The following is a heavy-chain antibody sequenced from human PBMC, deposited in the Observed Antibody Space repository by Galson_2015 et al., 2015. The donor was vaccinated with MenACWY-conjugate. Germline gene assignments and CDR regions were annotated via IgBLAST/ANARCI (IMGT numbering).Heavy chain of an antibody. CDR3: AKDEKYCTRDCYY. CDR1: GFTFSTYW. J-gene: IGHJ4*02. Sequence: SLRLSCAASGFTFSTYWMTWVRQAPGKGLEWVANILRDGSEKYYVDSVKGRFTISRDNAKNSLYLQMNSLRVEDTAVYFCAKDEKYCTRDCYYWGQGTLVTVSS. V-gene: IGHV3-7*01. CDR2: ILRDGSEK. D-gene: IGHD2-8*01.